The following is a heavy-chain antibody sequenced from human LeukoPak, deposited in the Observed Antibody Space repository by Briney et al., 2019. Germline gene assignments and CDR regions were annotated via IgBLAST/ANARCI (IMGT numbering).Heavy chain of an antibody. D-gene: IGHD5-24*01. CDR1: GFTFDDYA. Sequence: GGSLRLSCAASGFTFDDYAMHWVRQAPGKGLEWVSLISGDGGSTYYADSAKGRFTISRDNSKNSLYLQMNSLRTEDTALYYCTVEMASDYWGQGTLVTVSS. V-gene: IGHV3-43*02. CDR2: ISGDGGST. CDR3: TVEMASDY. J-gene: IGHJ4*02.